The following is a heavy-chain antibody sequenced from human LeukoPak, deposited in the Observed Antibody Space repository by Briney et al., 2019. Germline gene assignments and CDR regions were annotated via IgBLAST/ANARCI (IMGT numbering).Heavy chain of an antibody. V-gene: IGHV4-59*12. CDR3: ARGGYCSSTSCYTYNWFDP. CDR2: IYYSGST. CDR1: GGSISSYY. D-gene: IGHD2-2*02. Sequence: PSETLSLTCTVSGGSISSYYWSWIRQPPGKGLEWIGYIYYSGSTYYNPSLKSRVTISVDRSKNQFSLKLSSVTAADTAVYYCARGGYCSSTSCYTYNWFDPWGQGTLVTVSS. J-gene: IGHJ5*02.